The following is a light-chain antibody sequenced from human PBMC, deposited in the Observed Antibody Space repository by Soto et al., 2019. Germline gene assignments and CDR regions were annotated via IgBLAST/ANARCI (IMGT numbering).Light chain of an antibody. J-gene: IGKJ1*01. CDR1: QSVSNY. V-gene: IGKV3-11*01. CDR3: QQRSNWPPWT. Sequence: EIVLTQSPATLSLSPGERATLSCRASQSVSNYLAWYQQKPGQAPRLLIYDASNRATGIPARFSGSGSGTDFTLTISSLEPEDSAVYYCQQRSNWPPWTFGQGTKVEIK. CDR2: DAS.